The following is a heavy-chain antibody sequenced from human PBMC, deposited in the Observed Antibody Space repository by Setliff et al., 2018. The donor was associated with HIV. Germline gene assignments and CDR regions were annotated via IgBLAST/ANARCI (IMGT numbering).Heavy chain of an antibody. V-gene: IGHV4-59*11. CDR1: GGSIRSH. CDR3: ASGNNLQRFDY. J-gene: IGHJ4*02. D-gene: IGHD1-1*01. Sequence: SETLSLTCSVSGGSIRSHWSWIRQPPGKGLEWVGYIHYSGSTKYNTSLKSRVTMSVDTSKNQFSLRLSSVTAADTAVYYCASGNNLQRFDYWGQGTLVTVSS. CDR2: IHYSGST.